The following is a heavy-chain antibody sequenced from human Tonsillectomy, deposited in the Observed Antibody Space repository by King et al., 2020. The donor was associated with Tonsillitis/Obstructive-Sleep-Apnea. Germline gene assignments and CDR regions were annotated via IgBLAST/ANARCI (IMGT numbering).Heavy chain of an antibody. CDR3: ARQLGRWVWAFDI. Sequence: LQLQELGPGLVKPSETLSLTCTVSGGAVSSGDYHWGWIRQPPGKGLEWIGSVNYRGDTFYNPSLKSRDTISVDTSKNQFSLKLYSMTAADTAVYYCARQLGRWVWAFDIWGQGTLVTVSS. J-gene: IGHJ3*02. D-gene: IGHD3-16*01. CDR1: GGAVSSGDYH. V-gene: IGHV4-39*01. CDR2: VNYRGDT.